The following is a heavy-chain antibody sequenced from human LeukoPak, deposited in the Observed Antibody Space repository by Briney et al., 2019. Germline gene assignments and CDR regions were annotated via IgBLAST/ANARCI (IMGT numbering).Heavy chain of an antibody. CDR3: AKVFENSTNGVCYDGTH. D-gene: IGHD2-8*01. V-gene: IGHV3-9*01. CDR2: ISWNSGSI. Sequence: GRSLRLSCAASGFTFDDYAMHWVRQAPGKGLEWVSGISWNSGSIGYADSVKGRFIISRDNAKTSLYLQMNSLRAEDTASYYCAKVFENSTNGVCYDGTHWGQGTLVTVSS. J-gene: IGHJ4*02. CDR1: GFTFDDYA.